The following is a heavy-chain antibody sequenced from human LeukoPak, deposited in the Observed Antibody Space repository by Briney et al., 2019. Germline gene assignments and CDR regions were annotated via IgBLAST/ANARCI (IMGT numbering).Heavy chain of an antibody. CDR3: ARQYYYDNSGYGAFDI. D-gene: IGHD3-22*01. Sequence: SETLSLTCTVSGASISGYYWSWIRQPPGKGLEWIGHIYYSGSINYNPSLKSRVTISVDASKNQFSLKLSSVTAADTAVYYCARQYYYDNSGYGAFDIWGRGIMVTVSS. CDR2: IYYSGSI. CDR1: GASISGYY. J-gene: IGHJ3*02. V-gene: IGHV4-59*13.